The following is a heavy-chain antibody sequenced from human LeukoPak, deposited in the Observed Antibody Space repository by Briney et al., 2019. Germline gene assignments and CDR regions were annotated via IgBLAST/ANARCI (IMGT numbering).Heavy chain of an antibody. J-gene: IGHJ4*02. CDR1: GFTFDDYT. Sequence: GGSLRLSCAASGFTFDDYTMHWVRQAPGKGLEWVSLISWDGGSTCYADSVKGRFTISRDNSKNSLYLQMNSLRTEDTALYYCAKDEALGSYSFDYWGQGTLVTVSS. D-gene: IGHD1-26*01. CDR2: ISWDGGST. CDR3: AKDEALGSYSFDY. V-gene: IGHV3-43*01.